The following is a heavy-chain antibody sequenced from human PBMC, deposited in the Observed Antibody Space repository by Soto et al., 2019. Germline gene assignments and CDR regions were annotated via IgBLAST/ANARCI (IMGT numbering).Heavy chain of an antibody. CDR1: GFTVSSNY. D-gene: IGHD1-26*01. Sequence: LRLSCAASGFTVSSNYMSWVRQAPGKGLERVSLIYSGGSTDYADSVKGRFTVSRDNCKNTLYLQMNSLRDEDTAVYYCARLREAAAIDYWGQGTLVSVSS. J-gene: IGHJ4*02. CDR2: IYSGGST. CDR3: ARLREAAAIDY. V-gene: IGHV3-53*01.